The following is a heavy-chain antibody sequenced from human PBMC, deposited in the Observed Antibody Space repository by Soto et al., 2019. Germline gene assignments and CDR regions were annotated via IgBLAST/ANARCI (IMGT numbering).Heavy chain of an antibody. CDR2: ISGSGDNT. J-gene: IGHJ4*02. CDR1: GFTFRSSA. V-gene: IGHV3-23*01. Sequence: EVQLLESGGGLVQPGGSLRLSCAASGFTFRSSAMSWVRQAPGKGLEWVSVISGSGDNTYHADSVKGRFTISRDNAKNTLYLQLNSLRAEDTALYYCAKRWSNRFLEPRYYFDYWGQGTLVTVSS. D-gene: IGHD3-3*01. CDR3: AKRWSNRFLEPRYYFDY.